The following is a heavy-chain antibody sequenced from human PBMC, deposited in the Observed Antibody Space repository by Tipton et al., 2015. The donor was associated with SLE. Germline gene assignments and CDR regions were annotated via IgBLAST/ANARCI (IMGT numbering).Heavy chain of an antibody. CDR2: SSSGGTSL. Sequence: SLRLSCAASGFRFSDYYMFWIRQAPGMGLQWLGYSSSGGTSLSFPDSVKGRFTISRDDAKTSLYLQMSSLRADDTAVYLCTRGPVGSGSYSSSDASDFWGRGTMVIVSS. CDR3: TRGPVGSGSYSSSDASDF. J-gene: IGHJ3*01. CDR1: GFRFSDYY. D-gene: IGHD3-22*01. V-gene: IGHV3-11*01.